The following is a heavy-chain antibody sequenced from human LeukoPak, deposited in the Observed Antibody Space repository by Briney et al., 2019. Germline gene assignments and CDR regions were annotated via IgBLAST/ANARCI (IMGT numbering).Heavy chain of an antibody. D-gene: IGHD2-2*02. V-gene: IGHV3-21*01. CDR1: GFTFSSYS. CDR3: ARVGCSSTSCYNDY. Sequence: GALILSCAASGFTFSSYSMNWVRQAPGKGLEWVSSISSSSSYIYYADSVKGRFTISRDNAKNSLYLQMNSLRAEDTAVYYCARVGCSSTSCYNDYWGQGTLVTVSS. CDR2: ISSSSSYI. J-gene: IGHJ4*02.